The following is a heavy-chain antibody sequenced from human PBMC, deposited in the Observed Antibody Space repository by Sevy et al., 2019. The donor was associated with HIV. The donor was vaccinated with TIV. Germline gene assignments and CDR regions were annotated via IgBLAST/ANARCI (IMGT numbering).Heavy chain of an antibody. CDR3: ARVGIVVGGAFDI. Sequence: GGSLRLSCAASGFTFSSYSMNWVRQAPGKGLEWVSYISSSRSTIYYADSVKGRFTISRDNAKNSLYLQMNSLRAEDTAVYYCARVGIVVGGAFDIWGQGTMVTVSS. J-gene: IGHJ3*02. V-gene: IGHV3-48*01. D-gene: IGHD2-15*01. CDR1: GFTFSSYS. CDR2: ISSSRSTI.